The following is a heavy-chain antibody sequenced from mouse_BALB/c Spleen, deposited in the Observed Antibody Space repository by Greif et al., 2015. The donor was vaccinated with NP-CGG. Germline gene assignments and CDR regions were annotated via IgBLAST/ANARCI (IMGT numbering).Heavy chain of an antibody. CDR1: GYTFSSYW. V-gene: IGHV1-9*01. J-gene: IGHJ3*01. D-gene: IGHD2-3*01. CDR2: ILPGSGST. CDR3: ARLGDGYSSWFAY. Sequence: VQLQQSGAELMKPGASVKISCKATGYTFSSYWIEWVKQRPGHGLEWIGEILPGSGSTNYNEKFKGKATFTADTSSNTAHMQLSSLTSEDSAVYYCARLGDGYSSWFAYWGQGTLVTVSA.